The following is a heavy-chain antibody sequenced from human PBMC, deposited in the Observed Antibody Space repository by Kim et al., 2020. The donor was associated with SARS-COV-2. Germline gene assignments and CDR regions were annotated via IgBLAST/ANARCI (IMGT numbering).Heavy chain of an antibody. D-gene: IGHD6-19*01. CDR2: ISAYNGNT. V-gene: IGHV1-18*01. CDR1: GYTFTSYG. Sequence: ASVKVSCKASGYTFTSYGISWVRQAPGQGLEWMGWISAYNGNTNYAQKLQGRVTMTTDTSTSTAYMELRSLRSDDTAVYYCARVRSRRSPQQWLAPNWFDPWGQGTLVTVSS. CDR3: ARVRSRRSPQQWLAPNWFDP. J-gene: IGHJ5*02.